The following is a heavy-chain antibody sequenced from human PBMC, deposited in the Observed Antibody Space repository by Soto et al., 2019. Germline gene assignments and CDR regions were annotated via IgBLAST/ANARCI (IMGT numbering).Heavy chain of an antibody. J-gene: IGHJ4*02. CDR2: INPSGST. V-gene: IGHV4-34*01. CDR3: ARGRDGGAAN. Sequence: QVHLQQWGAGLLKPSATLSLTCAVYGGSLSGYYWSWIRQPPGKGLEWIGEINPSGSTNYTPSLKSRVTMSGDTPKNQFSLKLISVTAADTAVYYCARGRDGGAANWGQGTLVTVSS. CDR1: GGSLSGYY. D-gene: IGHD4-17*01.